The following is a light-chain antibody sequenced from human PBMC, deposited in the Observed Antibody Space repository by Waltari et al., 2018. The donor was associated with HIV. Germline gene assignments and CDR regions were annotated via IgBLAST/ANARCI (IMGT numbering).Light chain of an antibody. V-gene: IGLV3-10*01. J-gene: IGLJ7*01. CDR2: EDN. CDR1: ALARKY. Sequence: SYELTQPPSVSVSPGPTARITCSGDALARKYGFWYQQKSGQAPVLVIYEDNRRPSGIPERFSGSSSGTMATLTISGAQVEDEGDYYCYSTDDSGNPLAVFGGGTQLTVL. CDR3: YSTDDSGNPLAV.